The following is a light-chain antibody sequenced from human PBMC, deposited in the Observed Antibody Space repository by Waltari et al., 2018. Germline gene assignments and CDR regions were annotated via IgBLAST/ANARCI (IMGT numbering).Light chain of an antibody. CDR2: DAS. Sequence: EHVLTQSPGTLSLSPGERATLSGRASQSVSRSLAWYQQKPGQAPRLLIYDASTRATGIPDRFSGSGSGTDFSLTINRLEPEDFAVYYCQKYVSLPATFGQGTKVEIK. J-gene: IGKJ1*01. CDR3: QKYVSLPAT. V-gene: IGKV3-20*01. CDR1: QSVSRS.